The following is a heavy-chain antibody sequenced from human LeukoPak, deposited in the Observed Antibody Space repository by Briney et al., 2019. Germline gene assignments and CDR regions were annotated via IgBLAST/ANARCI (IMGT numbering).Heavy chain of an antibody. CDR1: GGSISSVDYY. Sequence: SETLSLTCTVSGGSISSVDYYWSWIRQPPGKGLEWIGYTYYSGSTYYNPSLKSRVTISVDTSKNQFSLKLSSVTAADTAVYYCARFRSGNYYGSDLDYWGQGTLVTVSS. V-gene: IGHV4-30-4*08. D-gene: IGHD1-26*01. CDR2: TYYSGST. CDR3: ARFRSGNYYGSDLDY. J-gene: IGHJ4*02.